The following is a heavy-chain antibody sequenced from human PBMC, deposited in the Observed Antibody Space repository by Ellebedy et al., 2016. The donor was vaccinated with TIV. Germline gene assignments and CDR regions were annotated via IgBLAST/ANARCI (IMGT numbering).Heavy chain of an antibody. Sequence: GESLKISCAASGFSFRSYWMSWVRQSPGRGLEWVANINQEGSEKYSVDSVKGRFTIARDNAKNSLYLQMSSLRVEDTAVYYCATDGSYGDYRSPTHAFVMWGQGTMVAVSS. J-gene: IGHJ3*02. CDR2: INQEGSEK. CDR3: ATDGSYGDYRSPTHAFVM. D-gene: IGHD4-17*01. CDR1: GFSFRSYW. V-gene: IGHV3-7*01.